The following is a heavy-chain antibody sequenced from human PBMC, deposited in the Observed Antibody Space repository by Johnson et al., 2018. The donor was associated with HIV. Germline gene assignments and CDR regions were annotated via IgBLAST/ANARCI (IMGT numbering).Heavy chain of an antibody. D-gene: IGHD5-18*01. CDR2: ISSDGSNK. CDR1: GIIFSHYG. J-gene: IGHJ3*02. V-gene: IGHV3-30*18. CDR3: AKGGGQLWFYIAFDI. Sequence: VQLVESVGGVVQPGRSLRLSCAVSGIIFSHYGMHWVRQAPGKGLEWVAVISSDGSNKYYAAVVKGRFTISRDNSKNPLYLQMNSLRAEDTAVYYCAKGGGQLWFYIAFDIWGQGTMVTVSS.